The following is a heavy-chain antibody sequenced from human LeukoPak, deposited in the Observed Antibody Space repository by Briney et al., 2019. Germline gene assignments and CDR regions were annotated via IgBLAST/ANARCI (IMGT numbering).Heavy chain of an antibody. D-gene: IGHD6-13*01. V-gene: IGHV4-61*02. J-gene: IGHJ5*02. Sequence: SETLSLTCTVSGGSISSSSYYWSWIRQPAGKGLEWIGRIYTSGSTNCNPSLKSRVTISVDTSKNQFSLKLSSVTAADTAVYYCARHRPGIAAAGTRWFDPWGQGTLVTVSS. CDR1: GGSISSSSYY. CDR3: ARHRPGIAAAGTRWFDP. CDR2: IYTSGST.